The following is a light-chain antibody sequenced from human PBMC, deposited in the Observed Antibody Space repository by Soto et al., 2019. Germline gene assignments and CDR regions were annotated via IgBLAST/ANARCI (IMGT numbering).Light chain of an antibody. J-gene: IGLJ2*01. CDR3: QSYDSSLSGWV. Sequence: QPALTQPPSVSGAPGQRVTISCTGSSSNIGAGYDVHWYQQLPGTAPKLLIYGNSNRPSGVPDRFSGSKSGTSASLAITGLQAEDEADYYCQSYDSSLSGWVFGGGTKVTVL. CDR1: SSNIGAGYD. CDR2: GNS. V-gene: IGLV1-40*01.